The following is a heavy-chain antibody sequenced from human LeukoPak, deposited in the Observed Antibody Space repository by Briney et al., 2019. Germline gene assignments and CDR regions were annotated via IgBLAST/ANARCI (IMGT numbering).Heavy chain of an antibody. D-gene: IGHD2-2*01. J-gene: IGHJ5*02. V-gene: IGHV4-34*01. CDR3: ARGLPAARPRRVWLDP. CDR2: INHSGST. Sequence: SETLSLTCAVYGGSFSGYYWSWIRQPPGKGLEWIGEINHSGSTNYNPSLKSRVTISVDTSKNQFSLKLSSVTAADTAVYYCARGLPAARPRRVWLDPWGQGTLVTVSS. CDR1: GGSFSGYY.